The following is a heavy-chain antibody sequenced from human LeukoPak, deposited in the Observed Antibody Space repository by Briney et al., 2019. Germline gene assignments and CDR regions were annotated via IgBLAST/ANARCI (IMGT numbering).Heavy chain of an antibody. D-gene: IGHD3-10*01. Sequence: KPSETLSLTCTVSGGSISSYQWSWIRQPPGKGLEWIGYMYYSGSTKYNPSLKSRVTISGDTSKNQFSLKLISVTAADAAVYYCVGHDYYGSGSYRWGQGTLVTVSS. V-gene: IGHV4-59*08. CDR2: MYYSGST. CDR1: GGSISSYQ. CDR3: VGHDYYGSGSYR. J-gene: IGHJ5*02.